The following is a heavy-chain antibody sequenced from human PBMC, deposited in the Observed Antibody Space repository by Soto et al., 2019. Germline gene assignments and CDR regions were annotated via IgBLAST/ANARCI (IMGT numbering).Heavy chain of an antibody. V-gene: IGHV3-30*03. CDR3: VSDRGYGHASVPYS. J-gene: IGHJ4*02. CDR1: GFAFSSYG. Sequence: QAQLVESGGGVVQPGRSLRLSCAASGFAFSSYGMHWVRQAPGTGLEWVAVISYDGSLQTYADSVKGRFTISRDNAKNMVLLQMSSLRAEDTAVYYCVSDRGYGHASVPYSWGQGTLVSVSS. CDR2: ISYDGSLQ. D-gene: IGHD5-18*01.